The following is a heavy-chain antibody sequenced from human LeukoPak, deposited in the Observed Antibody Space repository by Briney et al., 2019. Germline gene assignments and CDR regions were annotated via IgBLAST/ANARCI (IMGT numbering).Heavy chain of an antibody. J-gene: IGHJ3*02. CDR3: ARETEHDAFDI. D-gene: IGHD1/OR15-1a*01. CDR1: GGSISMHF. CDR2: IYYGGST. V-gene: IGHV4-59*11. Sequence: PETLSLTRAVPGGSISMHFWSWIREPPGKGPEWIGYIYYGGSTNYNPSLKSRVTISVDTSKNQFSLKLSSVTAADTAVYYCARETEHDAFDIWGQGTMVTVSS.